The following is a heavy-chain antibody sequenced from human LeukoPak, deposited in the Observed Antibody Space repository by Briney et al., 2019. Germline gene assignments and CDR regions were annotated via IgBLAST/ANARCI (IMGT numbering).Heavy chain of an antibody. CDR2: ISSSSSTI. D-gene: IGHD2-2*01. CDR1: GFTFSSYS. J-gene: IGHJ6*03. CDR3: ARDIVVVPAAMGLYYYYYMDV. Sequence: LPGGSLRLSCAASGFTFSSYSMNWVRQAPGKGLEWVSYISSSSSTIYYADSVKGRFTISRDNAKNSLYLQMNSLRAEDTAVYYCARDIVVVPAAMGLYYYYYMDVWGKGTTVTVSS. V-gene: IGHV3-48*04.